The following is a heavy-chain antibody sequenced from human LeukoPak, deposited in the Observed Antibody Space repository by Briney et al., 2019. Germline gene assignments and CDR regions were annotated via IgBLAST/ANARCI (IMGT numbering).Heavy chain of an antibody. J-gene: IGHJ4*02. Sequence: GGSLRLSCAASGFTFSSYAMSWVRQAPGKGLEWVSAISGSGGSTYYADSVKGRFTISRDNSKNTLYLQMNSLRAEDTAVYYCAKDEEGYSSSWSPFDYWGQGTLATVSS. CDR1: GFTFSSYA. CDR2: ISGSGGST. D-gene: IGHD6-13*01. CDR3: AKDEEGYSSSWSPFDY. V-gene: IGHV3-23*01.